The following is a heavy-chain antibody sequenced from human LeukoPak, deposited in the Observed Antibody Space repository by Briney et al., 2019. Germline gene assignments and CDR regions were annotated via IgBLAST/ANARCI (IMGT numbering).Heavy chain of an antibody. V-gene: IGHV3-9*01. J-gene: IGHJ6*03. CDR3: AREKSYYDIYAGRPTYYYYYIDV. CDR1: GFTFDDYA. CDR2: MSWNSGLL. Sequence: GGSLRLSCAASGFTFDDYAMHWVRHAPGKGLEWVSGMSWNSGLLGYADSVKGRFTISRDNAKNSLYLRMNSLTPEDTALYYCAREKSYYDIYAGRPTYYYYYIDVWGKGTTVTVSS. D-gene: IGHD3-9*01.